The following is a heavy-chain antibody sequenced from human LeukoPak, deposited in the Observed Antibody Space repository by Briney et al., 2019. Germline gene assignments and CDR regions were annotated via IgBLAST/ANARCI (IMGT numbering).Heavy chain of an antibody. D-gene: IGHD5-12*01. J-gene: IGHJ4*02. V-gene: IGHV1-46*01. CDR1: GYTFTSYY. Sequence: ASVKVFCKASGYTFTSYYMHWVRQAPGQGLEWMGIINPSGGSTSYAQKFQGRVTMTRGTSTSTVYMELSSLRSEDTAVYYCVHSGYDYAIDYWGQGTLVTVSS. CDR3: VHSGYDYAIDY. CDR2: INPSGGST.